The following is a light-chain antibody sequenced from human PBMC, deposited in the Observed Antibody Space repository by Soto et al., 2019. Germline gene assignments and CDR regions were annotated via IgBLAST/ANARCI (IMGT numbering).Light chain of an antibody. CDR1: QSVGTN. J-gene: IGKJ5*01. CDR2: DAF. Sequence: EIVMTQSPATLSVSPGERATLSCRASQSVGTNVAWYQQKPGQAPRLPISDAFTRATGIPARFSGSGSGTEFTLTINSLLSEDFAVYYCQQYYTWPSFGQGTRLEIK. CDR3: QQYYTWPS. V-gene: IGKV3-15*01.